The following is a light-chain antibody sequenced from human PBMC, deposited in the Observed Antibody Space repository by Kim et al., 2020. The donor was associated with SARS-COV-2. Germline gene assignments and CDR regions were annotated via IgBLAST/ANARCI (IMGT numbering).Light chain of an antibody. Sequence: GSPGEGATLSCRASQSVSSNLAWYQHKPGQPPRLLIFGASTRATGIPGTFSGSGSGTEFTLTISSLQSDDFVLYYCQQYSNWPYTFGQGTKLEI. J-gene: IGKJ2*01. V-gene: IGKV3-15*01. CDR1: QSVSSN. CDR2: GAS. CDR3: QQYSNWPYT.